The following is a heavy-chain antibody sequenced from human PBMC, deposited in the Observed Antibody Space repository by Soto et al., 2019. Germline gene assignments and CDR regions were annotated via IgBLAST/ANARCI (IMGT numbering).Heavy chain of an antibody. V-gene: IGHV3-30*04. CDR1: GFTFSNYA. CDR3: ARPKG. CDR2: ISYDGSNK. Sequence: QVQLVESGGGVVQPGRPLRLSCAASGFTFSNYAMHWVRQAPGKGLEWVAVISYDGSNKYYADSVRRRFTISRDNSESTLYLQMNSLRAEDTAVYYCARPKGWGLGTLVTVSS. J-gene: IGHJ4*02.